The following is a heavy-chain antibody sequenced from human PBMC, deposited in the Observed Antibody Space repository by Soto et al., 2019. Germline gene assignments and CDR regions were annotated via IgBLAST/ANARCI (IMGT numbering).Heavy chain of an antibody. V-gene: IGHV3-74*01. D-gene: IGHD3-10*01. CDR1: GFTFSSYW. J-gene: IGHJ4*02. CDR2: INSDGSST. Sequence: EVQLVESGGGLVQPGGSLRLSCAASGFTFSSYWMHWVRQAPGKGLVWVSRINSDGSSTSYADSVKCRFTISRDNANNTLYLQMISLRAEDTDVYYCATWVYGSGGAHPYYYWGQGTLVTVS. CDR3: ATWVYGSGGAHPYYY.